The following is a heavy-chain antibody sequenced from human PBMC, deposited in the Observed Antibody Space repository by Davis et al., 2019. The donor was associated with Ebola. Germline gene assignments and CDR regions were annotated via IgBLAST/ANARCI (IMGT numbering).Heavy chain of an antibody. Sequence: GESLKISCAASGFSFKDYGMHWVRPAPGKGLEWVSSITGPRNYIYYADSVQGRFTISRDNAQNSLYLQMNSLRAEDTAVYYCARLEGYYDYVWGSYPDYWGQGALVIVSS. CDR3: ARLEGYYDYVWGSYPDY. J-gene: IGHJ4*02. CDR1: GFSFKDYG. CDR2: ITGPRNYI. V-gene: IGHV3-21*01. D-gene: IGHD3-16*02.